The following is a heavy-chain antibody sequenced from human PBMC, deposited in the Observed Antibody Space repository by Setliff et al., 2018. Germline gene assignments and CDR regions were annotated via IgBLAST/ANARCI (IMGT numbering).Heavy chain of an antibody. CDR1: GGSFSNYY. D-gene: IGHD3-3*01. CDR3: RYWSGYYNNDY. V-gene: IGHV4-34*01. J-gene: IGHJ4*02. Sequence: SETLSLTCTVYGGSFSNYYWGWIRQSPGKGLEWIGEINDSGTTNYSPSLKSRVTISLDASTNQFSLKLRSVSAADTAVYFCRYWSGYYNNDYWGQGTLVTVSS. CDR2: INDSGTT.